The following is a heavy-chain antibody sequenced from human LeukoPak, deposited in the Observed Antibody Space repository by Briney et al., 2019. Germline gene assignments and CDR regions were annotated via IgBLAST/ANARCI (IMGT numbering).Heavy chain of an antibody. V-gene: IGHV3-23*01. CDR1: GFTFSSHA. Sequence: GGSLRLSCAASGFTFSSHAMSWVRQAPGKGLEWVSYISSTSDTIYYADSVKGRFTISRDNSKNTLYLQMNSLRAEDTAVYYCAKDLDTAMAPVFDYWGQGTLVTVSS. CDR3: AKDLDTAMAPVFDY. CDR2: ISSTSDTI. D-gene: IGHD5-18*01. J-gene: IGHJ4*02.